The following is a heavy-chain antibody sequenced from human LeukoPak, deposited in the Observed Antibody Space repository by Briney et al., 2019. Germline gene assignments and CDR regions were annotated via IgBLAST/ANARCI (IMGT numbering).Heavy chain of an antibody. CDR2: ISSNGGST. CDR3: VRDRSLGAGDAFDI. CDR1: GFXFXNYY. V-gene: IGHV3-64D*09. D-gene: IGHD1-26*01. J-gene: IGHJ3*02. Sequence: GGSLRPSCSASGFXFXNYYMHXXXXAPGXGLEYVSLISSNGGSTYYADSVKGSFSISRDNSKNTLYLQMSSLRDEDTAVYYCVRDRSLGAGDAFDIWGQGTVVTVSS.